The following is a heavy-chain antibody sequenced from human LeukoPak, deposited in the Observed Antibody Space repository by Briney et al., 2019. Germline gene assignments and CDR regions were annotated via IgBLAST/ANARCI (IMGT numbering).Heavy chain of an antibody. V-gene: IGHV4-59*01. D-gene: IGHD3-10*01. CDR2: ISYTGST. CDR1: GGSISPYF. Sequence: SETLSLTCTVSGGSISPYFWSWIRQPPGKGLEWIGYISYTGSTNYNPSLKSRVTISEDTSKNQFSLQLTSVTAADTAVYYCARDDYRGVTNFDPWGQGTLVTVSS. CDR3: ARDDYRGVTNFDP. J-gene: IGHJ5*02.